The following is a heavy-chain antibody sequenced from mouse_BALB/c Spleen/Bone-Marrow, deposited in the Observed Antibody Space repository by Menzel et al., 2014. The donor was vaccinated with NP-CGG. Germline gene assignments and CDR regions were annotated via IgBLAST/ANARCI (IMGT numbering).Heavy chain of an antibody. J-gene: IGHJ2*01. V-gene: IGHV1S81*02. D-gene: IGHD2-1*01. CDR2: INPSNGRT. CDR3: ARANFGNYGVY. Sequence: VKLVESGAELVKPGASVELSCKTSGYTFTSYWIHWVKQRPGQGLEWIGEINPSNGRTSYNEKFKSKATLAADTSSSTAYMQLSSLTSEDSAVYYCARANFGNYGVYWGQGSTLTVSS. CDR1: GYTFTSYW.